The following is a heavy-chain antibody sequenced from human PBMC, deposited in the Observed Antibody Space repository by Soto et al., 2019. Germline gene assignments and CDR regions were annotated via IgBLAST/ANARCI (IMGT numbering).Heavy chain of an antibody. Sequence: QLHLVQSGAVVKKPGASVTVSCSASGYPVTAYYMHWVRQAPGRGLEWMGGINPATGAAKYTQTFQGRVTMTRDTSTSTVFMELSVLTSEDTAVFYCASGGGVGVAGSAAFDMWGQGTVVTVSS. CDR3: ASGGGVGVAGSAAFDM. J-gene: IGHJ3*02. CDR2: INPATGAA. V-gene: IGHV1-2*02. CDR1: GYPVTAYY. D-gene: IGHD3-3*01.